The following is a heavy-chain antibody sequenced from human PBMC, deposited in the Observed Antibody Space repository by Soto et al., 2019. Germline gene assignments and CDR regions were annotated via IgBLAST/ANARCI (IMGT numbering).Heavy chain of an antibody. D-gene: IGHD6-19*01. V-gene: IGHV3-23*01. CDR1: GFTFSSYA. J-gene: IGHJ4*02. Sequence: GGSLRLSCAASGFTFSSYAMSWVRQAPGKGLEWVSAISGSGCSTYYADSVKGRFTISRDNSKNTLYLQMNSLRAEDTAVYYCAKSPMIAVAGTFFDYWGQGTLVTVSS. CDR2: ISGSGCST. CDR3: AKSPMIAVAGTFFDY.